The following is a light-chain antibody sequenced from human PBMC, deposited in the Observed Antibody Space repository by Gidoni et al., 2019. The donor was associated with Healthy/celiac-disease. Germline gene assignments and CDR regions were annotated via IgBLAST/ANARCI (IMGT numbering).Light chain of an antibody. V-gene: IGKV4-1*01. CDR3: QQYYSTPRT. CDR2: WAS. CDR1: QSVLYSSNNKNY. Sequence: DIVMTQSTASLPVSLGERATINCKSSQSVLYSSNNKNYLAWYQQKPGQPPKLLIYWASTRETGVPDRFSGSGSGTDFTLTISSLQAEDVAVYYCQQYYSTPRTFGQXTKVEIK. J-gene: IGKJ1*01.